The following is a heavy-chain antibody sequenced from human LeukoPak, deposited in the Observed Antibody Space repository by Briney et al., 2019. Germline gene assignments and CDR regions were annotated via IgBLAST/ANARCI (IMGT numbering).Heavy chain of an antibody. D-gene: IGHD5-18*01. J-gene: IGHJ4*02. CDR3: ARGGYSYGYDY. CDR1: GFTFSSYR. V-gene: IGHV3-7*01. CDR2: IKQDGSEK. Sequence: GGSLRLSCAASGFTFSSYRMSWVRQAPGNGLEWVANIKQDGSEKYYVDSVKGRFTISRDNAKNSLYLQMNSLRAEDTAVYYCARGGYSYGYDYWGQGTLVTVSS.